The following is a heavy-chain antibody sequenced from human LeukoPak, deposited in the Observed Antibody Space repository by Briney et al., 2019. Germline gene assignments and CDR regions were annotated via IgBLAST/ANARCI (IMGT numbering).Heavy chain of an antibody. D-gene: IGHD5-12*01. Sequence: GGSLRLSCAASGFTFSSYGMHWVRQAPGKGLEWVAVISYDGSNKYYADSVKGRFTISRDNSKNTLYLQMNSLRAEDTAVYYCAELQVDNAPWGQGTLVTVSS. V-gene: IGHV3-30*18. J-gene: IGHJ5*02. CDR3: AELQVDNAP. CDR1: GFTFSSYG. CDR2: ISYDGSNK.